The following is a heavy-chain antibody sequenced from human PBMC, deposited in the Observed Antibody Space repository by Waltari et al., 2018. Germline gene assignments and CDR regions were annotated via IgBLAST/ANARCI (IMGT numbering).Heavy chain of an antibody. J-gene: IGHJ3*02. CDR3: AADTLYDSSGYYYGAFDI. CDR2: IVVGSGNT. Sequence: QMQLVPSGPEVKKPGTSVKVSCKASGFTFTSSAMQWVRQARGPRLEWIGWIVVGSGNTNYAQKFQERVTITRDMSTSTAYMELSSLRSEDTAVYYCAADTLYDSSGYYYGAFDIWGQGTMVTVSS. CDR1: GFTFTSSA. V-gene: IGHV1-58*02. D-gene: IGHD3-22*01.